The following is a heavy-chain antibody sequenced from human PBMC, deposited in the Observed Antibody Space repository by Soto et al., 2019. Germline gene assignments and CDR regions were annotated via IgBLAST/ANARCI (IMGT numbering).Heavy chain of an antibody. CDR1: GYPVTAYY. CDR2: INPATGAA. D-gene: IGHD3-3*01. J-gene: IGHJ3*02. V-gene: IGHV1-2*02. Sequence: QLHLVQSGAVVKKPGASVTVSCSASGYPVTAYYMHWVRQAPGRGLEWMGGINPATGAAKYTQTFRGGVTMARDTSTSTVFLEPSGLTSEDPAVFYWARGGGVGVAGSAAFDMWGQGTLVTVSS. CDR3: ARGGGVGVAGSAAFDM.